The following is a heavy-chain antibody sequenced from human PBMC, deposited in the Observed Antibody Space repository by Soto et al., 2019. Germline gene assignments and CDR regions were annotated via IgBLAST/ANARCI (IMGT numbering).Heavy chain of an antibody. CDR2: INVANGDT. V-gene: IGHV1-3*01. Sequence: QVQLVQSGAEVKKPGASVKVSCKASGYTFTAYPMHWVRQAPGQRLEWMCWINVANGDTGYSQKFQGRGTVTRDTSASTVYMELSSLTSEDTAVYYCARKDYYGAGIYYFDHWGQGTLVTVSS. D-gene: IGHD3-10*01. CDR3: ARKDYYGAGIYYFDH. CDR1: GYTFTAYP. J-gene: IGHJ4*02.